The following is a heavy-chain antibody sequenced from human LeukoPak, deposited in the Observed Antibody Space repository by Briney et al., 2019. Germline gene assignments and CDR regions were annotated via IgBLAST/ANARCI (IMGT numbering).Heavy chain of an antibody. D-gene: IGHD1-26*01. CDR2: ISGSGGST. V-gene: IGHV3-23*01. CDR3: AREGADSGSYSGAFDI. CDR1: GFTFSSYA. J-gene: IGHJ3*02. Sequence: GGSLRLSCAASGFTFSSYAMSWVRQAPGKGLEWVSAISGSGGSTYYADSVKGRFTISRDNSKNTLYLQMNSLRAEDTAVYYCAREGADSGSYSGAFDIWGQGTMVTVSS.